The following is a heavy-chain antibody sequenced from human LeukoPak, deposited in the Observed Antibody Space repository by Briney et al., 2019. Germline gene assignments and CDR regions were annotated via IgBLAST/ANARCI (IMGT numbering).Heavy chain of an antibody. J-gene: IGHJ4*02. D-gene: IGHD6-19*01. CDR3: ARSSGWPNYFDY. CDR1: GGSISSGGYY. V-gene: IGHV4-31*03. CDR2: IYYSGSA. Sequence: SETLSLTRTVSGGSISSGGYYWSWIRQHPGKGLEWIGYIYYSGSAYYNPSLKSRVTISVDTSKDQFSLNLSSVTAADTAVYYCARSSGWPNYFDYWGQGTPVTVSS.